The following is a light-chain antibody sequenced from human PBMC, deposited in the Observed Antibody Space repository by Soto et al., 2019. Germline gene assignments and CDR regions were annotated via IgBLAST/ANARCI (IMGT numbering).Light chain of an antibody. V-gene: IGKV1-5*01. CDR1: QSISNW. J-gene: IGKJ1*01. Sequence: DVQMTKSPSTLPASVGARVTITCRASQSISNWLAWYKQKPGTAPKVMIYHASNLQSGVPSRFRGSGSGTEFTLTISSLQPDDFETYYCQHYNSYSEAFGQGTKVDIK. CDR3: QHYNSYSEA. CDR2: HAS.